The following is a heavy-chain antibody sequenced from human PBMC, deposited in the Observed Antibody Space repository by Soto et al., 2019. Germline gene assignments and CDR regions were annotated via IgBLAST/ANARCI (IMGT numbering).Heavy chain of an antibody. Sequence: ASVKVSCKGSGYTFTDYGILWLRQAPGQGLEWMGWISIYYGYTDYSQKLQGRVTMTRDKSTRTAYMELTSLRSDDTAVYYCAILPSEKYEYDYWGQGTPVTVSS. V-gene: IGHV1-18*01. CDR2: ISIYYGYT. CDR3: AILPSEKYEYDY. J-gene: IGHJ4*02. CDR1: GYTFTDYG. D-gene: IGHD2-15*01.